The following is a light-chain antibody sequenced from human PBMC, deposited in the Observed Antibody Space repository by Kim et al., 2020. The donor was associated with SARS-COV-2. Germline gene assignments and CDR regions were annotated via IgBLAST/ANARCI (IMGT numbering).Light chain of an antibody. CDR3: QAWDTSTEV. CDR1: KVGHKY. Sequence: APGQTASSTCSGDKVGHKYACWYQQKPSQSPVLVIYQGSKRPSGIPERFSGSNSGNTATLTISGTQAMDEADYYCQAWDTSTEVFGGGTQLTVL. CDR2: QGS. J-gene: IGLJ3*02. V-gene: IGLV3-1*01.